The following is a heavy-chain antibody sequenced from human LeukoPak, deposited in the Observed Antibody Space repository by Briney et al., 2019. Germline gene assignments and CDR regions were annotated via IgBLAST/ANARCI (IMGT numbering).Heavy chain of an antibody. J-gene: IGHJ4*02. Sequence: GGSLRLSCAASGFTVSSNYTSWVRQAPGKGLEWVSVIYSGGSTYYADSVKGRFTISRDNSKNTLYLQMNSLRAEDTAVYYCAREDGSSGFDYWGQGTLVTVSS. D-gene: IGHD6-6*01. V-gene: IGHV3-53*01. CDR2: IYSGGST. CDR1: GFTVSSNY. CDR3: AREDGSSGFDY.